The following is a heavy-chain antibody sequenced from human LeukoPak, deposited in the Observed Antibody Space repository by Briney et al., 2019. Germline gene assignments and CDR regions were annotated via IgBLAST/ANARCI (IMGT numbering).Heavy chain of an antibody. Sequence: GASVKVSCKASGGTFSSYAISWVRQAPGQGLEWMGRIIPILGTANYAQKFQGRVTITTDESTSTAYMELSSLRSEDTAVYYCASQTNLAYCGGDCSYYFDYWGQGTLVTVSS. D-gene: IGHD2-21*01. CDR1: GGTFSSYA. J-gene: IGHJ4*02. V-gene: IGHV1-69*11. CDR2: IIPILGTA. CDR3: ASQTNLAYCGGDCSYYFDY.